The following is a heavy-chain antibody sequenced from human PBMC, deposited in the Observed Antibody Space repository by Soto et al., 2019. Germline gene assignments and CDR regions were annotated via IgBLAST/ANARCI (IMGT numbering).Heavy chain of an antibody. Sequence: EGQLVESGGGLVQPGGSLRLSCATSGFILSDCAMNWVRQAPGKGLEWVSYISSSSSVIDYADSVKGRLTVSRDNARNSLYLQMNSLRAEDTAVYYCARDLSWGSNWYYYMDVWGKGTTVTVSS. V-gene: IGHV3-48*01. CDR2: ISSSSSVI. CDR1: GFILSDCA. D-gene: IGHD7-27*01. CDR3: ARDLSWGSNWYYYMDV. J-gene: IGHJ6*03.